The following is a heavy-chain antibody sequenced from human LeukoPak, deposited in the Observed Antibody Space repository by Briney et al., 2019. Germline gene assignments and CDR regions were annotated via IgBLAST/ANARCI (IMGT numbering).Heavy chain of an antibody. J-gene: IGHJ4*02. CDR1: GYTFTGYY. D-gene: IGHD1-26*01. CDR2: INPNSGGT. CDR3: ARSYSGSYWFDY. Sequence: GASVKVSCKASGYTFTGYYMHWVRQAPGQGLEWMGWINPNSGGTNYAQKFQGRVTMTRDTSISTAYMELSSLRSDDTAVYYCARSYSGSYWFDYWGQGTLVTVSS. V-gene: IGHV1-2*02.